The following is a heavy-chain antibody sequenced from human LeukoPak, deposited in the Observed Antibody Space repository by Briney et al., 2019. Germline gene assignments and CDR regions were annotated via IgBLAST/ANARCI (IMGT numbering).Heavy chain of an antibody. J-gene: IGHJ4*02. CDR3: ARHNYYDSSGYEY. Sequence: GASVKVSCKASGYTFTGYYMHWVRQAPGQGLEWMGWINLNSGGTNYAQKFQGRVTMTRDTSISTAYMELSRLRSDDTAVYYCARHNYYDSSGYEYWGQGTLVTVSS. D-gene: IGHD3-22*01. CDR1: GYTFTGYY. CDR2: INLNSGGT. V-gene: IGHV1-2*02.